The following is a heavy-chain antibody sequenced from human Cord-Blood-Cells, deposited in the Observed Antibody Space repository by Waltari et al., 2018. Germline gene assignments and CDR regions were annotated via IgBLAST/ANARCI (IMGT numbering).Heavy chain of an antibody. CDR1: GGSISSSSYY. CDR2: IYYSGST. CDR3: ASSASYYDFWSGYYPHFDY. D-gene: IGHD3-3*01. V-gene: IGHV4-39*01. Sequence: QLQLQESGPGLVKPSETLSLTCTVSGGSISSSSYYWGWIRQPPGKGLEWIGSIYYSGSTYYNPSLKSRVTISVDTSKHQFSLKLSSVTAADTAVYYCASSASYYDFWSGYYPHFDYWGQGTLVTVSS. J-gene: IGHJ4*02.